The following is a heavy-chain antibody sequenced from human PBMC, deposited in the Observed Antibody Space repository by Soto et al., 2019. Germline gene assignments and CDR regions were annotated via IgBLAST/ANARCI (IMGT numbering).Heavy chain of an antibody. CDR2: INHSGST. CDR1: GGSFSRYY. CDR3: ARWAAGYYDFWSGYYRRVYGMDV. Sequence: PSETLSLTCAVYGGSFSRYYWSWIRQPPGKGLEWIGEINHSGSTNYNPSLKSRVTISVDTSRNQFSLKLSSVTAADTAVYYCARWAAGYYDFWSGYYRRVYGMDVWGQGTTVTVSS. J-gene: IGHJ6*02. V-gene: IGHV4-34*01. D-gene: IGHD3-3*01.